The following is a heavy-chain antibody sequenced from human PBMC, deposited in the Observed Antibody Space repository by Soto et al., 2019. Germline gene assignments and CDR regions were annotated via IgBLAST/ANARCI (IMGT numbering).Heavy chain of an antibody. CDR2: IYHSGST. CDR1: VGSISSGGYS. CDR3: ARGPPLGY. Sequence: PSETLSLTCTVSVGSISSGGYSWSWIRQPPGKGLEWIGYIYHSGSTYYNPSLKSRVTISVDRSKNQFSLKLSSVTAADTAVYYCARGPPLGYWGQGTLVTVSS. J-gene: IGHJ4*02. V-gene: IGHV4-30-2*01.